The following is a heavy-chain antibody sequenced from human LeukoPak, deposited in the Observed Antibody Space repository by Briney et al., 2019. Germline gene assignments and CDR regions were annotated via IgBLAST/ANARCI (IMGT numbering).Heavy chain of an antibody. CDR3: ARDSHSSSWYYFDY. CDR1: GGSINSYY. Sequence: SETLSLTCSVSGGSINSYYWSWIRQHPGKGLEWIGYIYYSGSTYYNPSLKSRVTISVDTSKNQFSLKLSSVTAADTAVYYCARDSHSSSWYYFDYWGQGTLVTVSS. D-gene: IGHD6-13*01. J-gene: IGHJ4*02. V-gene: IGHV4-59*06. CDR2: IYYSGST.